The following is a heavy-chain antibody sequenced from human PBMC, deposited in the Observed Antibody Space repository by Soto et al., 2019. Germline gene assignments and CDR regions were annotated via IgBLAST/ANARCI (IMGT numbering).Heavy chain of an antibody. CDR2: IIPILGIA. V-gene: IGHV1-69*02. D-gene: IGHD2-2*01. Sequence: QVQLVQSGAEVKKPGSSVKVSCKASGGTFSSYTISWVRQAPGQGLEWMGRIIPILGIANYAQKFQGRATSTAEKYTSTAYMGLSSLRSEDTAVYYCARDGGGVVVPAADWYFDLWGRGTLVTVSS. CDR3: ARDGGGVVVPAADWYFDL. CDR1: GGTFSSYT. J-gene: IGHJ2*01.